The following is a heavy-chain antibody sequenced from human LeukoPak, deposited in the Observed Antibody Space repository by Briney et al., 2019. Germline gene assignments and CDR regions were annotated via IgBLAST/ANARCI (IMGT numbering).Heavy chain of an antibody. CDR1: GSSISAYY. J-gene: IGHJ4*02. CDR3: ARGNDYGDSFDY. Sequence: YPSETLSLTCTVSGSSISAYYWTWIRQSPGEGLEWIGNIYYSGSTNSNPSLKSRVTVSLDTSKNQFSLKVRSVTAVDTAVYYCARGNDYGDSFDYWGQGTLVTVSS. CDR2: IYYSGST. D-gene: IGHD4-17*01. V-gene: IGHV4-59*01.